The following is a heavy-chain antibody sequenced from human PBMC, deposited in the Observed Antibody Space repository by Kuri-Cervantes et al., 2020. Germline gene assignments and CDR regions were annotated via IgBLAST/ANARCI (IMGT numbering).Heavy chain of an antibody. CDR1: GFTFSSYG. CDR3: AKGPITMVRGYMPTHWDY. CDR2: ISYDGSNK. Sequence: GESLKISCAASGFTFSSYGMHWVRQAPGKGLEWVAVISYDGSNKYYADSVKGRFTISRDNSKDTLYLQMNSLRAEDTAVYYCAKGPITMVRGYMPTHWDYWGQGTLVTVSS. V-gene: IGHV3-30*18. J-gene: IGHJ4*02. D-gene: IGHD3-10*01.